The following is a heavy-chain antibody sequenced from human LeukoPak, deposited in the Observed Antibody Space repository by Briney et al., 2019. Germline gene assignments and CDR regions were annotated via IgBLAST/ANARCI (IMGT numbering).Heavy chain of an antibody. Sequence: ASVKVSCKASGGTFSSYAISWVRQAPGQGLEWMGGIIPIFGTANYAQKFQGRVTITADKSTSTAYMELSSLRSEDTAVYYCARVRRGATIGPRWYYFDYWGQGTLVTVSS. CDR3: ARVRRGATIGPRWYYFDY. D-gene: IGHD5-12*01. V-gene: IGHV1-69*06. J-gene: IGHJ4*02. CDR1: GGTFSSYA. CDR2: IIPIFGTA.